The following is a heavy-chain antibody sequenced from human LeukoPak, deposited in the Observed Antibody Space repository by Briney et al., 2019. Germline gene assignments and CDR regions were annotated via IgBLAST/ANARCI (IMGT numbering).Heavy chain of an antibody. CDR1: GFTFNRHA. Sequence: SGGSLRLSCEASGFTFNRHAMHWVRQTPDKGLEWLVVTSYDGSRQYYADFVRGRFTVSRENSKNTVFLQMNSLRVDDTAVYYCARDWSEGSGSYIDYWGQGALVTVSS. D-gene: IGHD3-10*01. CDR3: ARDWSEGSGSYIDY. J-gene: IGHJ4*02. V-gene: IGHV3-30*04. CDR2: TSYDGSRQ.